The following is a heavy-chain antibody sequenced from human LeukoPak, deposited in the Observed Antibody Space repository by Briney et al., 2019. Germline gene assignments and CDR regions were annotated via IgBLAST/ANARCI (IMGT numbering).Heavy chain of an antibody. D-gene: IGHD3-10*01. CDR2: IYYSGTT. J-gene: IGHJ4*02. CDR3: AKHYMGSSYNHGLDC. V-gene: IGHV4-39*01. Sequence: PSQTLSLTCTVSGGSISSSNYYWSWIRQPAGKGLEWIGSIYYSGTTYYNPSLKSRVTISVDTSKNQFSLKLSSVTAADTALYYCAKHYMGSSYNHGLDCWGQGTLVTVSS. CDR1: GGSISSSNYY.